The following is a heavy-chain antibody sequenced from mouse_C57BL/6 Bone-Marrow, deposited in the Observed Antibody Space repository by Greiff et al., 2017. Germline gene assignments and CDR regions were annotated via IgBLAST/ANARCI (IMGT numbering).Heavy chain of an antibody. CDR1: GYSITSGYY. D-gene: IGHD2-3*01. CDR3: ARSDGYSYYFDY. J-gene: IGHJ2*01. CDR2: ISYDGSN. Sequence: EVKLMESGPGLVKPSQSLSLTCSVTGYSITSGYYWNWIRQFPGNKLEWMGYISYDGSNNYNPSLKNRISITRDTSKNQFFLKLNSVTTEDTATYYCARSDGYSYYFDYWGQGTTLTVSS. V-gene: IGHV3-6*01.